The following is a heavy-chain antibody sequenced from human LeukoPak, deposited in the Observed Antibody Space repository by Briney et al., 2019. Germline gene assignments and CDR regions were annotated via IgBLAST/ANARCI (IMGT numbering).Heavy chain of an antibody. CDR1: GFTVSSNY. Sequence: GGSLRLSCAASGFTVSSNYMSWVRQAPGKGLEWVSVIYSGGSTYYADSVKGRFTISRDNSKNTLYLQMNSLRTEDTAMYYCASRKDTPHLPDYWGQGTLVTVSS. CDR3: ASRKDTPHLPDY. D-gene: IGHD5-18*01. J-gene: IGHJ4*02. CDR2: IYSGGST. V-gene: IGHV3-66*02.